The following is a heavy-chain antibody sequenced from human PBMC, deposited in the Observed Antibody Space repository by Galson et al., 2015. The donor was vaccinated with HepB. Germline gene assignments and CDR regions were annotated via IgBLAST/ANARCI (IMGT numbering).Heavy chain of an antibody. V-gene: IGHV1-69*06. CDR1: GGTFSSYA. CDR3: ARGSVACLPNYYYYYGMDV. J-gene: IGHJ6*02. D-gene: IGHD6-19*01. Sequence: SVKVSCKASGGTFSSYAISWVRQAPGQGLEWMGGIIAIFGTANYAQKFQGRVTITADKSTSTAYMELSSLRSEDTAVYYCARGSVACLPNYYYYYGMDVWGQGTTVTVSS. CDR2: IIAIFGTA.